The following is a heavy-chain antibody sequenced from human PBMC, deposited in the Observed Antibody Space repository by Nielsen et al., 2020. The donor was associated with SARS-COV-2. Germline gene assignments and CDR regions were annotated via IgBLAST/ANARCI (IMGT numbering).Heavy chain of an antibody. D-gene: IGHD1-26*01. CDR2: ISYDGSDE. Sequence: GESLKISCAASGFTFSTYGIHWVRQAPGKGLEWVATISYDGSDEHYADSVKGRFTISRDNSKNTLYLQLTSLRADDTAVYFCARDFGPLGATPFDVWGQGTLVSVSS. CDR3: ARDFGPLGATPFDV. V-gene: IGHV3-30*03. J-gene: IGHJ4*02. CDR1: GFTFSTYG.